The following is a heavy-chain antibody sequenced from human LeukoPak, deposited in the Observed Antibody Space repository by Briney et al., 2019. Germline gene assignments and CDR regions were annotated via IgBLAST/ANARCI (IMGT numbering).Heavy chain of an antibody. CDR1: GYTFTGYY. Sequence: EASVKVSCKASGYTFTGYYMHWVRQAPGQGLEWMGWINPNSGGTNYAQKFQGWVTMTRDTSISTAYMELSRLRSDDTAVYYCARGQRDGYNWDDAFDIWGQGTMVTVSS. V-gene: IGHV1-2*04. CDR2: INPNSGGT. D-gene: IGHD5-24*01. CDR3: ARGQRDGYNWDDAFDI. J-gene: IGHJ3*02.